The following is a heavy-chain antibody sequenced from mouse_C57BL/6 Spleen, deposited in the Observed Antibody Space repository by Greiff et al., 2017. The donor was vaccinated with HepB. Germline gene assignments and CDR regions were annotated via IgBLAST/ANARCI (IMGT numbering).Heavy chain of an antibody. CDR1: GYTFTSYW. V-gene: IGHV1-69*01. CDR2: IDPSDSYT. Sequence: VQLQQPGAELVMPGASVKLSCKASGYTFTSYWMHWVKQRPGQGLEWIGEIDPSDSYTNYNQKFKGKSTLTVDKSSSTAYMQLSSLTSEDSAVYYCARNMGYGRDYFDYWGQGTTLTVSS. J-gene: IGHJ2*01. D-gene: IGHD3-1*01. CDR3: ARNMGYGRDYFDY.